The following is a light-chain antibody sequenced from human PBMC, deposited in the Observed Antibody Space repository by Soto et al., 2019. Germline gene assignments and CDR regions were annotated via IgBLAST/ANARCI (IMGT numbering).Light chain of an antibody. J-gene: IGLJ3*02. V-gene: IGLV3-1*01. CDR2: QHT. Sequence: SYELTQPPSVSVSPGQTASITCSGDKLGDKYASWYQQKPGQSPVVVIYQHTKRPSGIPERFSGSNSGNTATLTISGTQAMDEADYYCQAWDSNTALFGRGTTLTVL. CDR3: QAWDSNTAL. CDR1: KLGDKY.